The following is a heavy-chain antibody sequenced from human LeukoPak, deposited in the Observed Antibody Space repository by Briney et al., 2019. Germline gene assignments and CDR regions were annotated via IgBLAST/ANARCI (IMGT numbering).Heavy chain of an antibody. J-gene: IGHJ6*03. CDR3: ARTGLDCSGGSCYRHYYYYYYMDV. CDR1: GYTFTSYG. V-gene: IGHV1-18*01. CDR2: ISAYNGNT. D-gene: IGHD2-15*01. Sequence: GASVKVSCKASGYTFTSYGISWVRQAPGQGLEWMGWISAYNGNTNYAQKLQGRVTMTTDTSTSTAYMELRSLRSDDTAVYYCARTGLDCSGGSCYRHYYYYYYMDVWGQGTLVTVSS.